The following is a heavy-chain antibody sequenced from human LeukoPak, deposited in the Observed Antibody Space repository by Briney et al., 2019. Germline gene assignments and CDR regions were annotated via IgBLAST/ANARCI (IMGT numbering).Heavy chain of an antibody. CDR3: ARARIMITFGGVIVIFDY. V-gene: IGHV4-34*01. D-gene: IGHD3-16*02. Sequence: SETLSLTCAVYGGSFSGYYWSWIRQPPGKGLGWIGEINHSGSTNYNPSLKSRVTISVDTSKNQFSLKLSSVSAADTAVYYCARARIMITFGGVIVIFDYWGQGTLVTVSS. J-gene: IGHJ4*02. CDR2: INHSGST. CDR1: GGSFSGYY.